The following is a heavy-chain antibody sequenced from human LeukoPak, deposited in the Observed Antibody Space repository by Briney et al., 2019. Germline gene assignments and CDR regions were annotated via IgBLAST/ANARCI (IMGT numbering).Heavy chain of an antibody. J-gene: IGHJ6*02. CDR1: GFTFSSYS. D-gene: IGHD2-21*02. CDR3: ARDSVVVTAKLYYYYGMDV. V-gene: IGHV3-48*02. CDR2: ISSSSSTI. Sequence: GGSLRLSCVASGFTFSSYSMNWVRQAPGKGLEWVSYISSSSSTIHYVDSVKGRFTISRDNAKNSLYLQMNSLRDEDTAVYYCARDSVVVTAKLYYYYGMDVWGQGTTVTVSS.